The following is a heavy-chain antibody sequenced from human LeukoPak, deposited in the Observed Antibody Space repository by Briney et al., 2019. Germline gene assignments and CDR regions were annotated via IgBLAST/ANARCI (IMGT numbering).Heavy chain of an antibody. CDR1: GFTFSTYA. Sequence: GSLRLSCAASGFTFSTYAMNWVRQPPGKGLEWIGEINHSGSTNYNPSLKSRVTISVDTSKNQFSLKLSSVTAADTAVYYCARLMARYYYDSSGYYRWFDPWGQGTLVTVSS. CDR3: ARLMARYYYDSSGYYRWFDP. D-gene: IGHD3-22*01. V-gene: IGHV4-34*01. CDR2: INHSGST. J-gene: IGHJ5*02.